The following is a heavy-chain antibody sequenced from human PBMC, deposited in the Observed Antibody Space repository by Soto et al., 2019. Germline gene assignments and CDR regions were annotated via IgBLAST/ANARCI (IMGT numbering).Heavy chain of an antibody. J-gene: IGHJ4*02. CDR2: INSDGSGT. Sequence: GGSLRLSCAASGFTFSNFWMHWVRQAPGKGLVWVSRINSDGSGTSYADSVKGRFTISRDNAKNTLYLQMNSLRAEDTAVYYCARPYYYDSSGYVGYWGQGTVVTVSS. D-gene: IGHD3-22*01. CDR1: GFTFSNFW. V-gene: IGHV3-74*01. CDR3: ARPYYYDSSGYVGY.